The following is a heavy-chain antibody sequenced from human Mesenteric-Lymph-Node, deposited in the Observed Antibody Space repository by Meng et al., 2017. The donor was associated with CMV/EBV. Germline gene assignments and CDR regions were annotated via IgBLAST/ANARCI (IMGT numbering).Heavy chain of an antibody. Sequence: GESLKISCAASGFSFSSYGIHWVRPAPGKGLEWVAFIRYDGSDKYSADSVKGRFTISRDNSKSTLYLQMNSLRVEDTAVYYCAKDRSPHSGGSYYFDYWGQGTLVTSPQ. V-gene: IGHV3-30*02. J-gene: IGHJ4*02. D-gene: IGHD6-19*01. CDR1: GFSFSSYG. CDR3: AKDRSPHSGGSYYFDY. CDR2: IRYDGSDK.